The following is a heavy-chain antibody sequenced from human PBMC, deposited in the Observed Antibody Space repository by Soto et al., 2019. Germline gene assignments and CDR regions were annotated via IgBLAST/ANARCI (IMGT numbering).Heavy chain of an antibody. J-gene: IGHJ4*02. D-gene: IGHD2-8*01. V-gene: IGHV4-59*01. CDR3: ARYKSYAIDD. CDR2: FHYSATT. CDR1: GTSISSYY. Sequence: VQLQESGPGLVKPSETLSLTCTVSGTSISSYYWSWIRQPPGKGLEWLANFHYSATTNYNPSLASRVTLSVDTSKDQFSLKMTSVTAADRAMYFCARYKSYAIDDWGRGTLVTVSS.